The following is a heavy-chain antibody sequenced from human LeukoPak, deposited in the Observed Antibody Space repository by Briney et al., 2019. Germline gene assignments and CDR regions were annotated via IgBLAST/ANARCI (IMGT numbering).Heavy chain of an antibody. J-gene: IGHJ5*02. D-gene: IGHD6-13*01. CDR2: ISISSSYI. V-gene: IGHV3-21*01. CDR3: ARVKQTFDP. CDR1: GFTFSSYS. Sequence: GGSLRLSCAASGFTFSSYSMNWVRQAPGKGLEWVSSISISSSYIYYADSVNGRSTISRDTTKNSLYLQINSLGAEDPAGYYCARVKQTFDPWGQGTQVTVSS.